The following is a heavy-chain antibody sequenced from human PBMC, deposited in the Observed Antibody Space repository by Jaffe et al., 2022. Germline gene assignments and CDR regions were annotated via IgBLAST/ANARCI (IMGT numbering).Heavy chain of an antibody. CDR2: IYYSGST. Sequence: QVQLQESGPGLVKPSETLSLTCTVSGGSISSYYWSWIRQPPGKGLEWIGYIYYSGSTNYNPSLKSRVTISVDTSKNQFSLKLSSVTAADTAVYYCARDCSSTSWEYMDVWGKGTTVTVSS. V-gene: IGHV4-59*01. D-gene: IGHD2-2*01. CDR3: ARDCSSTSWEYMDV. CDR1: GGSISSYY. J-gene: IGHJ6*03.